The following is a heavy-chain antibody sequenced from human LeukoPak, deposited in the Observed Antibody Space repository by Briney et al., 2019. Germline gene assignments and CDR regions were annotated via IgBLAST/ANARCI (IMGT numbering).Heavy chain of an antibody. V-gene: IGHV3-30-3*01. J-gene: IGHJ4*02. CDR3: ALDGGSSSWWGYYFDY. CDR1: GFTFSSYA. CDR2: ISYDGSNK. Sequence: GGSLRLSCAASGFTFSSYAMHWVRQAPGKGLEWVAVISYDGSNKYYADSVKGRFTISRDNSKNTLYLQMNSLRAEDTAVYYCALDGGSSSWWGYYFDYWGQGTLVTVSS. D-gene: IGHD6-13*01.